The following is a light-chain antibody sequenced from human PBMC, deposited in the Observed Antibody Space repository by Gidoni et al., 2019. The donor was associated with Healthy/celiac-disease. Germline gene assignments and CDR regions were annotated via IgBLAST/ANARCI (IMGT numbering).Light chain of an antibody. CDR3: QQYYTTPYT. CDR1: QSVLYSSNNKNY. CDR2: WAS. J-gene: IGKJ2*01. Sequence: DIVMTQSPDSLAMSLGERATINCKSSQSVLYSSNNKNYLAWYQQKPGQPPKLLIYWASTRESGVPDRFSGSGSGTDFTLTITSLQAGDVAVYYCQQYYTTPYTFGQXTKLEIK. V-gene: IGKV4-1*01.